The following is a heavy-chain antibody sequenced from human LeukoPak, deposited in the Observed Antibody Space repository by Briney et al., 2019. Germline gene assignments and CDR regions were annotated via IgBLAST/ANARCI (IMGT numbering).Heavy chain of an antibody. J-gene: IGHJ4*02. CDR2: IIPIFGTA. Sequence: SVKVSCKTSGGTFSSYAISWVRQAPGQGLEWMGGIIPIFGTANYAQKFQGRVTITADESTSTAYMELSSLRSEDTAVYYCARSTVALGYFDYWGQGTLVTVSS. CDR3: ARSTVALGYFDY. V-gene: IGHV1-69*13. CDR1: GGTFSSYA. D-gene: IGHD4-23*01.